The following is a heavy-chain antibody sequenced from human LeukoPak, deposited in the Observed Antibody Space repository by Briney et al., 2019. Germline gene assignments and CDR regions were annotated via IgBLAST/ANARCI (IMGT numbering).Heavy chain of an antibody. V-gene: IGHV6-1*01. D-gene: IGHD6-13*01. Sequence: SQTLSLTCAISGDXVSSNSAAWNWIRQSPSRGLEWLGRTYYRSNWYSEYAVSVESRITIKADTSQNQFSLQLNSVTPDDTAVYYCAKAYLVAAGSKCFDPWGQGTLVTVSS. J-gene: IGHJ5*02. CDR2: TYYRSNWYS. CDR3: AKAYLVAAGSKCFDP. CDR1: GDXVSSNSAA.